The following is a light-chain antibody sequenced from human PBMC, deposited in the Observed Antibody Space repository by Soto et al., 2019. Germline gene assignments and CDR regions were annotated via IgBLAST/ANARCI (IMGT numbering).Light chain of an antibody. CDR1: SSDVGSYDL. Sequence: QSVLTQPASVSGSPGQSITISCTGTSSDVGSYDLVSWFQQHPGKAPKLMIYEGSKRPSGVSSRFSGSRSGNTASLTISGLQAEDEADYYCCSYAGSSTYYVFGAGTKVTVL. CDR2: EGS. J-gene: IGLJ1*01. V-gene: IGLV2-23*01. CDR3: CSYAGSSTYYV.